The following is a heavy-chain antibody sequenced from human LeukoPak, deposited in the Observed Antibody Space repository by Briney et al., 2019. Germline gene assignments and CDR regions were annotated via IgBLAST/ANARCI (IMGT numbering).Heavy chain of an antibody. V-gene: IGHV1-18*01. CDR2: ISAYNGNT. CDR1: GYTFTSYG. Sequence: ASVKVSCKASGYTFTSYGISWVRQAPGQGLEWMGWISAYNGNTNYAQKLQGRVTMTTDTSTSTAYMELRSLRSDDTAVYYCARDRRWFGELFDAFDIWGQGTMVTVSS. CDR3: ARDRRWFGELFDAFDI. J-gene: IGHJ3*02. D-gene: IGHD3-10*01.